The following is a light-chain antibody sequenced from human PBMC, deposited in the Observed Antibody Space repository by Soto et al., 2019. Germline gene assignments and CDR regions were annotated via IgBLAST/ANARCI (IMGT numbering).Light chain of an antibody. CDR2: AAS. CDR1: QSITTY. CDR3: QQIYGAPLT. V-gene: IGKV1-39*01. J-gene: IGKJ4*01. Sequence: DIQMTQSPSSLSASVGDRVTITCRASQSITTYLNWYRQKPGKAPKLLNYAASSLQSGVPSRFSGSGSETEFTLSISSLQPEDFATHFCQQIYGAPLTFGGRTKVEIK.